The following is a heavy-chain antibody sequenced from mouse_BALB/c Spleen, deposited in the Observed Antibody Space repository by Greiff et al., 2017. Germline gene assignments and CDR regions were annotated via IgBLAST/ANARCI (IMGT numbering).Heavy chain of an antibody. D-gene: IGHD1-1*01. CDR2: INPSNGGT. V-gene: IGHV1S16*01. Sequence: QVQLQQPGAELVKPGASVKLSCKASGYTFTSYWMHWVKLRLGQGFEWIGEINPSNGGTNYNEKFKRKATLTVDKSSSTAYMQLSSLTSEDSAVYYCTISVDFITTVVATRDYAMDYWGQGTSVTVSS. CDR1: GYTFTSYW. J-gene: IGHJ4*01. CDR3: TISVDFITTVVATRDYAMDY.